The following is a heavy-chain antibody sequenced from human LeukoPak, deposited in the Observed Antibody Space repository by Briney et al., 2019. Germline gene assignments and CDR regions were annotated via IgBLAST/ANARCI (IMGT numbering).Heavy chain of an antibody. Sequence: PGRSLRLSCAASGFTFDDYAMHWVRQAPGKGLERVSGISWNSGSIGYADSVKGRFTISRDNAKNSLYLQMNSLRAEDTALYYCAKGDSGSWGQGTLVTVSS. CDR1: GFTFDDYA. V-gene: IGHV3-9*01. CDR2: ISWNSGSI. J-gene: IGHJ4*02. CDR3: AKGDSGS. D-gene: IGHD1-26*01.